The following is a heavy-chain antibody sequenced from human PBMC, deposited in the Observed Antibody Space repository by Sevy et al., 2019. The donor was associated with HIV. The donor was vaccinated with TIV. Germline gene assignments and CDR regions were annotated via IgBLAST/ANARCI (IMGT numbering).Heavy chain of an antibody. J-gene: IGHJ4*02. D-gene: IGHD2-15*01. CDR3: ARAYCSGGSCYSLAY. V-gene: IGHV1-18*01. Sequence: ASVKVSCKASGYTFTSYRIYWVRQAPGQGLAWMGWVSAHNGDTNYVQKVQGRVAMTTDTSTRRAYMELRSLTSDDTAVYYSARAYCSGGSCYSLAYWGQGSLVTVSS. CDR1: GYTFTSYR. CDR2: VSAHNGDT.